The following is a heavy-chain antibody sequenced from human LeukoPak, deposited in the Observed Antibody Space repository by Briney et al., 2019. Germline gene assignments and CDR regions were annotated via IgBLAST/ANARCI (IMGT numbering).Heavy chain of an antibody. J-gene: IGHJ4*02. CDR1: GFTFSSYL. Sequence: GGSLRLSCAASGFTFSSYLMSWVRQAPGKGLEWVANIKQDGSEKYYVDSVKGRFTISRDNAKNSLYLQMNSLRAEDTAVYYCARDHSTYYDFWSGYSYYFDYWGQGTLVTVSS. CDR3: ARDHSTYYDFWSGYSYYFDY. CDR2: IKQDGSEK. V-gene: IGHV3-7*01. D-gene: IGHD3-3*01.